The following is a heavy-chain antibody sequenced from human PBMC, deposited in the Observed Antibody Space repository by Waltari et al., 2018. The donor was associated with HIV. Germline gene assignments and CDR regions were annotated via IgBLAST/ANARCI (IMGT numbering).Heavy chain of an antibody. D-gene: IGHD2-15*01. CDR1: GYTFTSYG. CDR3: ARDTDGGNRNWFDP. V-gene: IGHV1-18*01. J-gene: IGHJ5*02. Sequence: QVQLVQSGAEVKKPGASVKVSCKASGYTFTSYGLRWVRQAPGQGREVMGWISAYKGNPTYAQKLQGRVTMTTDTSTSTAYMELRSLRPDDTAVYYCARDTDGGNRNWFDPWGQGTLVTVSS. CDR2: ISAYKGNP.